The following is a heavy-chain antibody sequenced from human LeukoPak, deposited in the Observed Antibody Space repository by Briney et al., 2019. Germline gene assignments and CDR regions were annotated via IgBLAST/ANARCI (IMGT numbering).Heavy chain of an antibody. J-gene: IGHJ4*02. CDR1: GFTFSSYA. CDR2: ISGSGGST. V-gene: IGHV3-23*01. Sequence: GGSLRLSCAASGFTFSSYAMSWVRQAPGKGLEWVSAISGSGGSTYYADSVKGRFTISRDNSKNTLYLQMNSLRAEDTAVYYCAKDRYTGGAEGIAVAGTVFDYWGQGTLVTVSS. CDR3: AKDRYTGGAEGIAVAGTVFDY. D-gene: IGHD6-19*01.